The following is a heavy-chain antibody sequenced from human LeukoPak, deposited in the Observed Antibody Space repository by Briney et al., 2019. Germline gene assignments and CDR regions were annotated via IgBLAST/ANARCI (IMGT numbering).Heavy chain of an antibody. J-gene: IGHJ4*02. Sequence: AGGSLRLSCAASGFTFSSYAMSWVRQAPGKGLEWVSGISGSGGSTYYADSVKGRFTISRDNSKNTLYVQMNSLRAEDTAVYYCAKGVYGSGSYLGIDYWGQGTLVTVSS. D-gene: IGHD3-10*01. CDR1: GFTFSSYA. CDR2: ISGSGGST. V-gene: IGHV3-23*01. CDR3: AKGVYGSGSYLGIDY.